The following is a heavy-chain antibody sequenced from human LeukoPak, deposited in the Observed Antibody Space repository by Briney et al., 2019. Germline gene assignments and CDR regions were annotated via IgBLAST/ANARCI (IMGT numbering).Heavy chain of an antibody. V-gene: IGHV3-48*01. D-gene: IGHD7-27*01. CDR1: GFTFSSYS. CDR3: ARSNWGPEA. CDR2: ISRSSSSI. Sequence: AGGSLRLSCAASGFTFSSYSMNWVRQAPGKGLEWVSYISRSSSSIDYVDSVKGRFTISRDNAKNSLYLQMRSLSVEDTAVYFCARSNWGPEAWGQGTLVTVSS. J-gene: IGHJ5*02.